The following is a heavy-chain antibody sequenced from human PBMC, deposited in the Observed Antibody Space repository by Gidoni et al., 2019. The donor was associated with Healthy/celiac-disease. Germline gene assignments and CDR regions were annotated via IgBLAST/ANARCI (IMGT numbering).Heavy chain of an antibody. CDR3: AKERSIAAAGTGRFDP. D-gene: IGHD6-13*01. Sequence: EVQLLESGGGLVQPGGSLRLSCAASGFTFRIYAMSWVRQPPGKGLEWVSAISGSGGSTYYADSVKGRFTISRDNSKNTLYLQMNSLRAEDTAVYYCAKERSIAAAGTGRFDPWGQGTLVTVSS. CDR2: ISGSGGST. V-gene: IGHV3-23*01. CDR1: GFTFRIYA. J-gene: IGHJ5*02.